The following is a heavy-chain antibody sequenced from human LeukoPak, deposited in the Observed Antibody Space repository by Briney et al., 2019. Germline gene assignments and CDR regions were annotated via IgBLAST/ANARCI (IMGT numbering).Heavy chain of an antibody. V-gene: IGHV3-23*01. J-gene: IGHJ3*02. Sequence: PGGSLRLSCAASGFTFSSYAMSWVRQAPGKGLEWVSAISGSDDSTYYADSVKGRFISRDNSKNTLYLQMNSLRAEDTAVYYCAKETRRGAFDIWGQGTMVTVSS. CDR1: GFTFSSYA. CDR2: ISGSDDST. CDR3: AKETRRGAFDI.